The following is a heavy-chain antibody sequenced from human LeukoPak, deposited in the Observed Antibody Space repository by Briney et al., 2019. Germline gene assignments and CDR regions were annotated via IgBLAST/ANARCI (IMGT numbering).Heavy chain of an antibody. CDR1: GGSIKSNNW. CDR2: IYHSGST. V-gene: IGHV4-4*02. J-gene: IGHJ5*02. CDR3: ARGGTTVAGTFWFDP. D-gene: IGHD6-19*01. Sequence: PSETLSLTCAVSGGSIKSNNWWSWVRQPPGKGLEWIGEIYHSGSTNYNPSLESRVTVSVDKSKNQFSLDLSSVTAADTAVYYCARGGTTVAGTFWFDPWGQGTLVTVSS.